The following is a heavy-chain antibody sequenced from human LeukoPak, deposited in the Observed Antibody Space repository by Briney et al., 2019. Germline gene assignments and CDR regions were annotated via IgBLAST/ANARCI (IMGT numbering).Heavy chain of an antibody. D-gene: IGHD2-8*02. Sequence: GGSLRLSCVASGFTFSRSWMSWVRQAPGKAPEWVANINQGGSEKYYVDSVKGRFTISRDNARNSLYLQMNSLRAEDTAVYYCARELVVGPAEYFQHWGQGTLVTVSS. CDR2: INQGGSEK. V-gene: IGHV3-7*01. J-gene: IGHJ1*01. CDR1: GFTFSRSW. CDR3: ARELVVGPAEYFQH.